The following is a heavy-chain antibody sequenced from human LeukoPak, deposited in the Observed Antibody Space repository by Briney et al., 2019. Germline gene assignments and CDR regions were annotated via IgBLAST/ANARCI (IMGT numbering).Heavy chain of an antibody. CDR1: GFTFSRYW. D-gene: IGHD3-3*01. Sequence: GGSLRLSCAASGFTFSRYWMTWVRQASGKGPEWVANIKQDGSEKYYVDSVKGRFTISKDNAKNSLYLQMNSLRAEDTAVYYCARDGGRNNDYWGQGTLVTVSS. V-gene: IGHV3-7*01. CDR2: IKQDGSEK. J-gene: IGHJ4*02. CDR3: ARDGGRNNDY.